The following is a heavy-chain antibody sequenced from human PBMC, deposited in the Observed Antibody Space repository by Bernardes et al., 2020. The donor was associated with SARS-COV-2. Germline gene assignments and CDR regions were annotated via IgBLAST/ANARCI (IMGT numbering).Heavy chain of an antibody. CDR2: INHSGST. CDR3: ARVWWYQLPSYYFDY. V-gene: IGHV4-34*01. CDR1: GGSFSGYY. J-gene: IGHJ4*02. Sequence: SETLSLTCAVYGGSFSGYYWSWIRQPPGKGLEWIGEINHSGSTNYNPSLKSRVTISVDTSKNQFSLKLSSVTAADTAVYYCARVWWYQLPSYYFDYWGQGTLVTVSS. D-gene: IGHD2-2*01.